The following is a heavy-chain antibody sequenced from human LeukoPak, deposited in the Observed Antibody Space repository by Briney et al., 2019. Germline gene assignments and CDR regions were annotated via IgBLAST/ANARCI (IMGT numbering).Heavy chain of an antibody. CDR3: ARDPDCSSTSCYGFDY. D-gene: IGHD2-2*01. CDR2: IIPILGIA. J-gene: IGHJ4*02. V-gene: IGHV1-69*04. Sequence: SVKVSCKASGGTFSSYTISWVRQAPGQGLEWMGRIIPILGIANYAQKFQGRVTITADKSTSTAYMELSSLRSEDTAVYYCARDPDCSSTSCYGFDYWGQGTLVTVSS. CDR1: GGTFSSYT.